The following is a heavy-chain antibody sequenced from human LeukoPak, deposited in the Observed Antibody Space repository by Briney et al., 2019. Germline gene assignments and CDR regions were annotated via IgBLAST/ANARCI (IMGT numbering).Heavy chain of an antibody. CDR3: ARTSSSWPYYFDY. CDR1: GGSISSGGYS. Sequence: SQTLSLTCAVSGGSISSGGYSWSWIRQPPGKGLEWIGYIYHSGSTYYNPSLKSRVTISVDRSKNQFSLKLSSVTAADTAVYYCARTSSSWPYYFDYWGQGTLVTVSS. V-gene: IGHV4-30-2*01. CDR2: IYHSGST. J-gene: IGHJ4*02. D-gene: IGHD6-13*01.